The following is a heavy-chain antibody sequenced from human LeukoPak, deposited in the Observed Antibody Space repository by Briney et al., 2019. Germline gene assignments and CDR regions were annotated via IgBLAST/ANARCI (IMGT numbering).Heavy chain of an antibody. J-gene: IGHJ3*02. CDR1: GFIFSSYG. V-gene: IGHV3-30*02. D-gene: IGHD3-22*01. CDR3: ARDPNAMIVVPVDAFDI. Sequence: PGGSLRLSCAASGFIFSSYGMHWVRQAPGKGLEWVAFIRYDGSKKYYADSVKGRFTISRDNSKNTLYLQMNSLRAEDTAVYYCARDPNAMIVVPVDAFDIWGQGTMVTVSS. CDR2: IRYDGSKK.